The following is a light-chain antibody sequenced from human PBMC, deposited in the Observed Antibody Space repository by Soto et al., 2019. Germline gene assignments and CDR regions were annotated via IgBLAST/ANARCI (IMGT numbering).Light chain of an antibody. CDR3: CSYARSDILVV. J-gene: IGLJ2*01. CDR1: SNDVVTDNF. V-gene: IGLV2-23*01. CDR2: EDN. Sequence: QSVLTQPASVSGSPGQSITISCTGTSNDVVTDNFVSWYQQHPGKAPKVMIFEDNKRPSGVSNRFSGSKSGNTASLTISGLQAEDEADCYYCSYARSDILVVFGGGTKLTVL.